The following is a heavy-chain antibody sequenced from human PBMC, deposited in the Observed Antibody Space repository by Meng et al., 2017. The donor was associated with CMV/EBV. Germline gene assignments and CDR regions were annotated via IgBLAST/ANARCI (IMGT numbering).Heavy chain of an antibody. J-gene: IGHJ5*02. V-gene: IGHV4-4*02. CDR1: GVSSSSSNW. D-gene: IGHD6-6*01. Sequence: VSGVSSSSSNWWRWVRRPPGKGLGWIGESYHSGSTNYNPSLKSRVTISVDKSKDQFSLKLSSVAAADTAVYYCARVQRSSSFGFDPWGQGTLVTVSS. CDR3: ARVQRSSSFGFDP. CDR2: SYHSGST.